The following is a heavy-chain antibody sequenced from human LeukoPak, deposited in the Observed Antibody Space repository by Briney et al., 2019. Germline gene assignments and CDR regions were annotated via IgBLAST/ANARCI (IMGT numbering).Heavy chain of an antibody. D-gene: IGHD6-13*01. Sequence: GGSLRLSCAASGFTFSSFTMNWVRQAPGKGREWVSVIYSGGSTYYADSVKGRFTISRENSKNTLYLQMNNLRAEDTAVYYCARRSSSWPYYGMDVWGQGTTVTVSS. CDR3: ARRSSSWPYYGMDV. V-gene: IGHV3-53*01. J-gene: IGHJ6*02. CDR1: GFTFSSFT. CDR2: IYSGGST.